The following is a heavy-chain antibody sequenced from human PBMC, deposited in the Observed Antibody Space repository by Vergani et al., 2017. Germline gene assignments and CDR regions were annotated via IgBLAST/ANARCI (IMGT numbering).Heavy chain of an antibody. Sequence: EVQLVESGGGLVQPGRSLRLSCAASGFTFDDYAMHWVRQAPGKGLEWVSGISWNSGSIGYADSVKGRFTISRDNAKNSLYLQMNSLRAEDTALYYCAKDDYGAGMDVWGQGTTVTVSS. D-gene: IGHD4-17*01. J-gene: IGHJ6*02. V-gene: IGHV3-9*01. CDR1: GFTFDDYA. CDR2: ISWNSGSI. CDR3: AKDDYGAGMDV.